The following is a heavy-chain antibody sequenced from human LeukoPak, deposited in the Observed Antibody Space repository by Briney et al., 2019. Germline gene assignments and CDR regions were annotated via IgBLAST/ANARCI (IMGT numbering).Heavy chain of an antibody. CDR2: IYHSGST. Sequence: SETLSLTCTVSGGSISSYYWSWIRQPPGKGLEWIGYIYHSGSTNYNPSLKSRVTISVDTSKNQFSLKLSSVTAADTAVYYCAREGDFWRRNYYFDYWGQGTLVTVSS. CDR3: AREGDFWRRNYYFDY. D-gene: IGHD3-3*01. CDR1: GGSISSYY. V-gene: IGHV4-59*01. J-gene: IGHJ4*02.